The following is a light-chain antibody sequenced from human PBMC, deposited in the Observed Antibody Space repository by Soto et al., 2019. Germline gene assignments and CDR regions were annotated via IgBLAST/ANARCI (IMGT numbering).Light chain of an antibody. Sequence: DIQMTQSPSSLSASVGDRVTVTCRASQSINNHLNWYQQKPGKAPNLLIYTASNLQSGVPSRFSGIGSGTDFTLAISSLQPEDFATYCCQQSYSTPRTFGQGTKLEIK. CDR3: QQSYSTPRT. J-gene: IGKJ2*01. CDR2: TAS. CDR1: QSINNH. V-gene: IGKV1-39*01.